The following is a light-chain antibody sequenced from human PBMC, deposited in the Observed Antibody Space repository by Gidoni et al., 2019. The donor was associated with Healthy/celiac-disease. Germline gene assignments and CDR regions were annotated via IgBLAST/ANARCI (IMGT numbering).Light chain of an antibody. V-gene: IGKV4-1*01. J-gene: IGKJ4*01. CDR2: LAS. Sequence: DMVMTQSPDSLAVALGERATINCKSSQSVLYSSNNKNYLAWYQHKPGQPPKLLIYLASTRESGVPDRYSGSGSVTDFTLTISSLQAEDVAFYYCQQYYSTPPLTFXGXTKVEIK. CDR1: QSVLYSSNNKNY. CDR3: QQYYSTPPLT.